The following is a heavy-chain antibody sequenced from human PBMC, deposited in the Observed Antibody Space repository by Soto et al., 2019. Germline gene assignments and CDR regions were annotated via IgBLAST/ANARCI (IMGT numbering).Heavy chain of an antibody. D-gene: IGHD3-10*01. CDR3: ARGWRVDYYGSGSYYRSRSHYYYYYMDV. CDR2: MNPNSGNT. J-gene: IGHJ6*03. CDR1: GYTFTSYD. Sequence: ASVKVSCKASGYTFTSYDINWARQATGQGLEWMGWMNPNSGNTGYAQKFQGRVTMTRNTSISTAYMELSSLRSEDTAVYYCARGWRVDYYGSGSYYRSRSHYYYYYMDVWGKGTTVTVSS. V-gene: IGHV1-8*01.